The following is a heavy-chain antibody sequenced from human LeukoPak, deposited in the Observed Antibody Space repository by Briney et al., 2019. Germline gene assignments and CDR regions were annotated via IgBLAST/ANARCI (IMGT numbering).Heavy chain of an antibody. D-gene: IGHD3-10*01. CDR3: ARDPSDLWFGELLGYYYGMDV. CDR1: GYIFITYY. J-gene: IGHJ6*02. V-gene: IGHV1-46*01. CDR2: INPSDGST. Sequence: ASVKVSCTASGYIFITYYIHWVRQAPGQGLEWMGVINPSDGSTNYAQKFQGRVTMTRDTSTSTVYMELDSLRFEDTAVYYCARDPSDLWFGELLGYYYGMDVWGQGTTVTVSS.